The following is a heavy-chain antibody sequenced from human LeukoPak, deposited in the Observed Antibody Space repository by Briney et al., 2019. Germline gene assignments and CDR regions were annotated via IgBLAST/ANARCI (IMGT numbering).Heavy chain of an antibody. V-gene: IGHV3-7*01. J-gene: IGHJ4*02. CDR3: AREGSGWHTVDY. D-gene: IGHD6-19*01. CDR2: IKQDGSEK. CDR1: GFTFSSYA. Sequence: GGSLRLSCAASGFTFSSYAMSWVRQAPGKGLEWVANIKQDGSEKYYVDSVKGRFTISRDNAKNSLYLQMSSLRAEDTAVYYCAREGSGWHTVDYWGQGTLVTVSS.